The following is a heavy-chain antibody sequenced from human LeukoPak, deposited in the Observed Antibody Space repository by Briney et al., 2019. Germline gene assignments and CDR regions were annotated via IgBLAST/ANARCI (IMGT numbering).Heavy chain of an antibody. CDR3: ARGYFQH. J-gene: IGHJ1*01. CDR2: ISYDGSNK. CDR1: GFTVSSNY. V-gene: IGHV3-30-3*01. Sequence: GGSLRLSCAASGFTVSSNYMSWVRQAPGKGLEWVAVISYDGSNKYYADSVKGRFTISRDNSKNTLYLQMNSLRAEDTAVYYCARGYFQHWGQGTLVTVSS.